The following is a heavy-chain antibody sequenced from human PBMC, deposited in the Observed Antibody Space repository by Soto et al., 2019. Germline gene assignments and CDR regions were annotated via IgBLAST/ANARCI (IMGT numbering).Heavy chain of an antibody. J-gene: IGHJ4*02. V-gene: IGHV3-30-3*01. Sequence: QVQLVESGGGVVQPGGSLRLSCAAYGFTFSRYPMHWVRQAPGKGLEWVAGISDDGSHIQYADSVKGRLTVSRDDSKSTLYLQMNNLGTEDTAEYFCAREEPHPAPLVFWGQGTLVTVSS. CDR2: ISDDGSHI. CDR1: GFTFSRYP. CDR3: AREEPHPAPLVF.